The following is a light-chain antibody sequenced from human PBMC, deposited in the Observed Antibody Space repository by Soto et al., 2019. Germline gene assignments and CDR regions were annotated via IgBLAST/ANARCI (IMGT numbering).Light chain of an antibody. J-gene: IGKJ4*01. CDR2: DGS. CDR1: QSVSSY. CDR3: QQRSNWPLT. V-gene: IGKV3-11*01. Sequence: EIVLTQSPAALSLSPGERATLSCRASQSVSSYLAWYQQKPGQAPRLLIYDGSNRATGIPARFSGSGSGTDFTLTISSLEPEDCAVYYCQQRSNWPLTFGGGTKVEIK.